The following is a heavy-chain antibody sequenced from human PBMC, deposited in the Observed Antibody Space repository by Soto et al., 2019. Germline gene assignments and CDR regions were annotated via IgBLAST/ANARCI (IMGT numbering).Heavy chain of an antibody. CDR3: ARTYYSDYDYFFDN. CDR2: IYPGDSET. CDR1: GYSFTTYC. J-gene: IGHJ4*02. D-gene: IGHD4-17*01. V-gene: IGHV5-51*01. Sequence: PGESVTISCKVSGYSFTTYCIVWVLQMPGKGLECMGIIYPGDSETRYSPSFQGQVTISADKSINTAYVQWSSLKASDSAMYYCARTYYSDYDYFFDNWGQGTMVTVSS.